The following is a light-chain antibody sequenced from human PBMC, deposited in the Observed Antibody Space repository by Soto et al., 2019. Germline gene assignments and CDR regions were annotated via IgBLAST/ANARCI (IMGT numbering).Light chain of an antibody. J-gene: IGLJ1*01. Sequence: QSALTQPASVSGSLGQSITISCTGTSSDVGAYDYVSWYQQHPGKVPKLMIYDVSNRPSGVSNRCSGSKSGNTASLNISGLQAEDEADYYCEKYTRGTFYVFGTGTKVTVL. CDR3: EKYTRGTFYV. V-gene: IGLV2-14*03. CDR1: SSDVGAYDY. CDR2: DVS.